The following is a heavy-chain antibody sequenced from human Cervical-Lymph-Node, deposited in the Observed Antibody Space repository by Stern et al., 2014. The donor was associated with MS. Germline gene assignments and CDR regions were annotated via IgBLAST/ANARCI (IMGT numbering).Heavy chain of an antibody. J-gene: IGHJ4*02. CDR2: IIPVFGTT. D-gene: IGHD7-27*01. CDR1: GGTLSTYT. V-gene: IGHV1-69*01. CDR3: APLLGIGKDS. Sequence: VQLVESGPEVKKPGSSVRVSCKASGGTLSTYTLSWVRQAPGQGLEWMGGIIPVFGTTNYTDVFQGRLTITADESTTTAYMELSSLRSEDTAVYYCAPLLGIGKDSWGQGTQVIVSS.